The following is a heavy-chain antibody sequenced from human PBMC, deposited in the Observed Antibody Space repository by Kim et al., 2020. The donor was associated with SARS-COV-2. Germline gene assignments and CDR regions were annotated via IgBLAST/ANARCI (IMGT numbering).Heavy chain of an antibody. J-gene: IGHJ4*02. D-gene: IGHD6-13*01. V-gene: IGHV4-59*01. CDR3: ARSLYSSSRYFDN. Sequence: YNPSLKSRATISLDTSNNQFSLQLTSVTAADTAVYYCARSLYSSSRYFDNWGQGTLVTVSS.